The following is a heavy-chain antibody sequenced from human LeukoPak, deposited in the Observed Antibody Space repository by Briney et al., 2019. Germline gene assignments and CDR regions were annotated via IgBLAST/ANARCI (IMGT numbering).Heavy chain of an antibody. D-gene: IGHD1-26*01. J-gene: IGHJ4*02. Sequence: GRSLRLSCAASGFTFSSYGMHWDRQAPGKGLEWVAVIWYDGSNKYYADSVEGRFTISRDNSKNTLYLQMNSLRAEDTAVYYCASGELLYEALDYWGQGTLVTVSS. CDR1: GFTFSSYG. CDR2: IWYDGSNK. CDR3: ASGELLYEALDY. V-gene: IGHV3-33*01.